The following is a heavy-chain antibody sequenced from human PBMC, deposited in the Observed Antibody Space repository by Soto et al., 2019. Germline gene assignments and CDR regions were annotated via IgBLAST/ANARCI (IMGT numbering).Heavy chain of an antibody. Sequence: DVQLLESGGGLEQPGGSLRLSCPVSGFSFRSNAMSWVRQALGKGLDWVSVISDGGDTSYYAESVKGRFTIVRANSKNTLHLEMNSLRGGDTAMYDCARGGGPQLLATLFFGSWGRLTLVTVSP. V-gene: IGHV3-23*01. D-gene: IGHD6-19*01. CDR3: ARGGGPQLLATLFFGS. CDR1: GFSFRSNA. J-gene: IGHJ5*02. CDR2: ISDGGDTS.